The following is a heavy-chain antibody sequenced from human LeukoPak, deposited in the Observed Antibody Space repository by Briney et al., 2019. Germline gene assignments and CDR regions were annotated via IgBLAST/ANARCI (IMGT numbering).Heavy chain of an antibody. CDR2: IYESGST. Sequence: SETLSLTCTVSGGSISGYYWSWIRQPPGKELEWIGYIYESGSTDYNPSLRSRVTISRDTSKNQFSLKLSSVTAADTAVYYCARDWRWERKFDPWGQGTLVTVSS. CDR1: GGSISGYY. D-gene: IGHD1-26*01. J-gene: IGHJ5*02. CDR3: ARDWRWERKFDP. V-gene: IGHV4-59*01.